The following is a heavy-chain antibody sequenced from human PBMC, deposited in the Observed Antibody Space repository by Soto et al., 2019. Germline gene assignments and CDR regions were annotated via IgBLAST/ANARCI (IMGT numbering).Heavy chain of an antibody. V-gene: IGHV3-15*01. CDR3: TTFAGY. J-gene: IGHJ4*02. CDR1: GFTFSSAW. CDR2: IKSKTDGMIT. Sequence: EVQLVESGGGLVKPGGSLRLSCAASGFTFSSAWMSWVRQAPGKGLEWVGRIKSKTDGMITDDAAPVRGRVTSSRDDSQHTLYLQMNSLNTEDTAVYYCTTFAGYWGQGTLVTVSS.